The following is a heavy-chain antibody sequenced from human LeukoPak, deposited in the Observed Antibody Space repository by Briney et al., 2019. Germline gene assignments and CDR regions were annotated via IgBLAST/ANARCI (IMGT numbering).Heavy chain of an antibody. J-gene: IGHJ4*02. D-gene: IGHD2-2*01. Sequence: PGGSLRLSCAASGFTFSSYSMNWVRQAPGKGLECVSSISSSSSYIYYADSVKGRFTISRDNAKNSLYLQMNSLRAEDTAVYYCARVWSGCSSTSCYSGYWGQGTLVTVSS. V-gene: IGHV3-21*01. CDR3: ARVWSGCSSTSCYSGY. CDR2: ISSSSSYI. CDR1: GFTFSSYS.